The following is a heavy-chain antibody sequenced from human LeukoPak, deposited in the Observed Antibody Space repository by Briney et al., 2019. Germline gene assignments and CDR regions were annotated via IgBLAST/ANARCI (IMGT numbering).Heavy chain of an antibody. CDR2: IYYSGST. Sequence: SGTLSLTCAVSGGSISSSNWWSWVRQPPGKGLEWIGSIYYSGSTYYNPSLKSRVTISVDTSKNQFSLKLSSVTAADTAVYYCACNRITMIVVVIPEYFQHWGQGTLVTVSS. CDR1: GGSISSSNW. V-gene: IGHV4-4*02. CDR3: ACNRITMIVVVIPEYFQH. J-gene: IGHJ1*01. D-gene: IGHD3-22*01.